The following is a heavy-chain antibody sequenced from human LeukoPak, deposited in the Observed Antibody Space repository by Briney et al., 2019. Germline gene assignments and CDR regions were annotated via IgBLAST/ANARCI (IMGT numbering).Heavy chain of an antibody. D-gene: IGHD3-10*01. CDR1: GGSVSSDY. CDR2: IFTSGST. J-gene: IGHJ5*02. CDR3: ARALPEGSGRLHWFDP. V-gene: IGHV4-4*07. Sequence: SETLSLTCTVSGGSVSSDYWSWIRQPAGKGLEWIGHIFTSGSTNYNPSLKSRVTMSLDRSRNQFSLKLSSVTAADTAVYYCARALPEGSGRLHWFDPWGQGALVTVSS.